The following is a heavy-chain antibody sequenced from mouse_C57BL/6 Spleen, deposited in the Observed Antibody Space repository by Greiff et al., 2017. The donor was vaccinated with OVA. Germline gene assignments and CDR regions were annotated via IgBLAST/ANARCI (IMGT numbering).Heavy chain of an antibody. CDR2: ISSGGSYT. V-gene: IGHV5-6*02. CDR1: GFTFSSYG. CDR3: ARTSRSYYAMDY. D-gene: IGHD6-1*01. J-gene: IGHJ4*01. Sequence: DVMLVESGGDLVKPGGSLKLSCAASGFTFSSYGMSWVRQTPDKRLEWVATISSGGSYTYYPDSVKGPFTISRDNAKNTMYLQMSSLKSEDTAMYYCARTSRSYYAMDYWGQGTSVTVSS.